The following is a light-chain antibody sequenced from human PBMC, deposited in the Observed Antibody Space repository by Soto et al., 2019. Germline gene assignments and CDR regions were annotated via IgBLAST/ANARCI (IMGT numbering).Light chain of an antibody. V-gene: IGKV3-20*01. J-gene: IGKJ4*01. CDR1: QSVSSNS. CDR3: QQYGTTPLT. CDR2: GAS. Sequence: EIVLTQSPGTLSLSPGESDTLACTASQSVSSNSLAWYQQKPGQAPRLLMFGASGRATGTPARFSGRGSGTDFTLTISRLEPEDFAVYACQQYGTTPLTFGGGTKVDI.